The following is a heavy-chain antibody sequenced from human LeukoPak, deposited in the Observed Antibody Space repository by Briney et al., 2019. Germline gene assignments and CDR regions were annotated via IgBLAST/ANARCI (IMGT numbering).Heavy chain of an antibody. CDR3: AKDSGSSGYYPYYFDY. D-gene: IGHD3-22*01. CDR2: ISYDGSDK. CDR1: GFTFSTYG. Sequence: GGSLRLSCAASGFTFSTYGMHWVRQAPGKGLEWVAVISYDGSDKYYADSLKGRFTISRDNSQNTVYLQMNSLRAEDTAVYYCAKDSGSSGYYPYYFDYWGQGTLVTVSS. V-gene: IGHV3-30*18. J-gene: IGHJ4*02.